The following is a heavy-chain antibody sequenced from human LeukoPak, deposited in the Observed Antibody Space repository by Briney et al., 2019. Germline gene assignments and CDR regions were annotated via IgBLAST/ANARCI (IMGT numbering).Heavy chain of an antibody. Sequence: GGSLRLSCAACGFTFSIYAMSWVRQAPGKGLEWVSAISGSGGSTYYADSVKGRFTISRDNSKNTLYLQMNSLRAEDTAVYYCAKEYCSGGSCSGYWGQGTLVTVSS. CDR2: ISGSGGST. CDR1: GFTFSIYA. J-gene: IGHJ4*02. V-gene: IGHV3-23*01. D-gene: IGHD2-15*01. CDR3: AKEYCSGGSCSGY.